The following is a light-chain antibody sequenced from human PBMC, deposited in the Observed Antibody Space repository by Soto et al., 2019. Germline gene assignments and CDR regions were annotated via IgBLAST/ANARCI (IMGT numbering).Light chain of an antibody. CDR1: QGITDY. J-gene: IGKJ1*01. CDR3: QNYNSAPWT. CDR2: APS. V-gene: IGKV1-27*01. Sequence: DIQMTQSPSSLSASVGDRVTITCRASQGITDYLAWYQQKPRQVPNLLIYAPSTLKSGVPSRFSGSGSGTDFTLTITGLQPEDLATYYCQNYNSAPWTFGQGTKVEIK.